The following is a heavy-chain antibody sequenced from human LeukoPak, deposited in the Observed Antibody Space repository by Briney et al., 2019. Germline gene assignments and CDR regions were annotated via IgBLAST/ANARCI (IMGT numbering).Heavy chain of an antibody. CDR2: ISGSGGST. D-gene: IGHD3-22*01. CDR3: ASTYNYYDSSGYYHWFDP. CDR1: GFTFSSYA. V-gene: IGHV3-23*01. Sequence: GGSLRLSCAASGFTFSSYAMSWVRQAPGKGLEWVSAISGSGGSTYYADPVKGRFTISRDNSKNTLYLQMNSLRAEDTAVYYCASTYNYYDSSGYYHWFDPWGQGTLVTVSS. J-gene: IGHJ5*02.